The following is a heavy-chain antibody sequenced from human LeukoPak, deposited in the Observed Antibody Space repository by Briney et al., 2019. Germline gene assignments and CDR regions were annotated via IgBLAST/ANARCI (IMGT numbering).Heavy chain of an antibody. CDR1: GFTFSSNV. V-gene: IGHV3-23*01. Sequence: GGSLRLSCAASGFTFSSNVMIWVRQAPGKGLEWVSSIPASGGSTYYADSVKGRFTISRDNSKNTLYLQMNSLRAEDTAVYYCAKDLARYYYDSSGYYTVFGDYWGQGTLVTVSS. J-gene: IGHJ4*02. CDR2: IPASGGST. CDR3: AKDLARYYYDSSGYYTVFGDY. D-gene: IGHD3-22*01.